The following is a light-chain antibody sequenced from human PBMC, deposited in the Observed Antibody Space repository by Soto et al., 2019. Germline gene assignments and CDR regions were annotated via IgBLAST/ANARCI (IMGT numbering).Light chain of an antibody. J-gene: IGLJ2*01. Sequence: QSVLTQPPSVSGAPGQRVTISCTGSSSNIGAGYDVHWYQQLPGTAPKLLIYGNSNRPSGVPDRFSGSKSGTSASLAITGLQAEDEADYYCQPYDSRLSGGVFGGGTKLTVL. CDR1: SSNIGAGYD. CDR2: GNS. CDR3: QPYDSRLSGGV. V-gene: IGLV1-40*01.